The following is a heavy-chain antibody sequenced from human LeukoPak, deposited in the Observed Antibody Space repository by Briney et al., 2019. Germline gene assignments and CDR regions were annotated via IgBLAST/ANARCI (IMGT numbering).Heavy chain of an antibody. D-gene: IGHD3-22*01. CDR1: GYTFTGYY. J-gene: IGHJ3*02. V-gene: IGHV1-2*02. CDR2: INPNSGGT. CDR3: ASRYDSSPHDAFDI. Sequence: ASVKVSCKASGYTFTGYYMHWVRQAPGQGLEWMGWINPNSGGTNYAQKFQGRVTMTRDTSISTAHMELSRLRSDDTAVYYCASRYDSSPHDAFDIWGQGTMVTVSS.